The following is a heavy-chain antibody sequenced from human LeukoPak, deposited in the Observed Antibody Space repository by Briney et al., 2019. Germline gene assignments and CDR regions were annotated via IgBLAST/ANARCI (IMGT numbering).Heavy chain of an antibody. D-gene: IGHD2-15*01. J-gene: IGHJ4*02. CDR1: GFTFSSYW. CDR3: AADSGGSRY. Sequence: GGSLRLSCAASGFTFSSYWMSWIRQAPGRGLEWVANIKQDGSEKYYADSVKGRFTISRDNAKNSLYLQMNSLRVEDTAMYYCAADSGGSRYWGQGTLATVSS. V-gene: IGHV3-7*01. CDR2: IKQDGSEK.